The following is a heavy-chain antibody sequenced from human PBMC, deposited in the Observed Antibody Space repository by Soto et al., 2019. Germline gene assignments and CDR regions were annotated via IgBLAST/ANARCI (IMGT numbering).Heavy chain of an antibody. V-gene: IGHV3-21*01. Sequence: EVQLVESGGGLVKPGGSLRLSCAASGFTFSDYYINWVRQAPGKGLEWVSSISSSSSDIYYAESVKGRFTVSRDNAKNSLSLQMNSLRDEDTAVYYCAREIRYCGGGSCYTVGAFDIWGQGTMVTVSS. CDR3: AREIRYCGGGSCYTVGAFDI. CDR2: ISSSSSDI. CDR1: GFTFSDYY. D-gene: IGHD2-15*01. J-gene: IGHJ3*02.